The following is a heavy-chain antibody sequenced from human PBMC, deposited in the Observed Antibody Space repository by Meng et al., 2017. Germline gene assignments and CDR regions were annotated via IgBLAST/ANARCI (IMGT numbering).Heavy chain of an antibody. CDR2: INHSGST. CDR1: CGSFSGYF. CDR3: ARRRGGSSDWFDP. V-gene: IGHV4-34*01. Sequence: QVDLKEGGARPFEPSETLSLTCAVYCGSFSGYFRTWIRQPLGKGLEWIGEINHSGSTNYHPSLKSRVTISVDTSKNQFSLKLSSVTAADTAVYYCARRRGGSSDWFDPWGQGTLVTVSS. D-gene: IGHD6-6*01. J-gene: IGHJ5*02.